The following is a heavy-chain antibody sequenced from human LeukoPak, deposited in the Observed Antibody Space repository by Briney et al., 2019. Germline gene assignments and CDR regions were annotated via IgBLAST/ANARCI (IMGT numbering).Heavy chain of an antibody. D-gene: IGHD2-2*01. CDR1: GGSISSYY. CDR3: ARVKTDIVVVPAATLFDY. CDR2: IYYSGST. Sequence: SETLSLTCTVSGGSISSYYGSWIRQPPGKGLEWIGYIYYSGSTNYNPSLKSRVTISVDTSKNQFSLKLSSVTAADTAVYYCARVKTDIVVVPAATLFDYWGQGTLVTVSS. J-gene: IGHJ4*02. V-gene: IGHV4-59*01.